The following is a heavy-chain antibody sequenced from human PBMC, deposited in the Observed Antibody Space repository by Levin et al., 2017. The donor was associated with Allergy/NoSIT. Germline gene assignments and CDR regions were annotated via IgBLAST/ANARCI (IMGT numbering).Heavy chain of an antibody. V-gene: IGHV3-23*01. CDR3: ARSPMVRGATYYFDF. Sequence: GGSLRLSCAASGFTFSDYAMSWVRQAPGEGLEWVATINNGGETTYYADSVKGRFTVSRDNSKITLFVQMTSLRADDTAVYYCARSPMVRGATYYFDFWGQGALVTVSS. CDR1: GFTFSDYA. J-gene: IGHJ4*02. CDR2: INNGGETT. D-gene: IGHD3-10*01.